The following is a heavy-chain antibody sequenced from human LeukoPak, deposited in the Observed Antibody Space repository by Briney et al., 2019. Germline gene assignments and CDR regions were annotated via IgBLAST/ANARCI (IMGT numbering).Heavy chain of an antibody. CDR1: GYTFTGYY. Sequence: GASVKVSCKASGYTFTGYYMHWVRQAPGQGLEGMGWINPNSGGTNYAQKFQGRVTMTRDTSISTAYMELSRLRSDDTAVYYCARDRRENVLLWFGELFDYWGQGTLVTVSS. CDR3: ARDRRENVLLWFGELFDY. D-gene: IGHD3-10*01. J-gene: IGHJ4*02. V-gene: IGHV1-2*02. CDR2: INPNSGGT.